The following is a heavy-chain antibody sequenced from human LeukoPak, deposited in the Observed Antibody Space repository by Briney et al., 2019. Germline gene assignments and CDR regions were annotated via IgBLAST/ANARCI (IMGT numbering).Heavy chain of an antibody. J-gene: IGHJ5*02. V-gene: IGHV4-34*01. CDR3: ARGPLNYDSSGYAFDP. Sequence: SETLSLTCAVYGGSFSGYYWSWIRQPPGKGLEWIGEINHSGSTNYNPSLKSRVTISVDTSKNQFSLKLSSVTAADTAVYYCARGPLNYDSSGYAFDPWGQGTLVTASS. CDR2: INHSGST. CDR1: GGSFSGYY. D-gene: IGHD3-22*01.